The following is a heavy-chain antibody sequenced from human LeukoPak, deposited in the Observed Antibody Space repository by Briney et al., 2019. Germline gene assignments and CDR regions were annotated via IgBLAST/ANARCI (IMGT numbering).Heavy chain of an antibody. V-gene: IGHV3-21*01. CDR3: ARDPPYCGGDCYSNY. CDR1: GGSISSSS. D-gene: IGHD2-21*02. CDR2: ISSSSSYI. J-gene: IGHJ4*02. Sequence: ETLSLTCTVSGGSISSSSYYWGWIRQPPGKGLEWVSSISSSSSYIYYADSVKGRFTISRDNAKNSLYLQMNSLRAEDTAVYYCARDPPYCGGDCYSNYWGQGTLVTVSS.